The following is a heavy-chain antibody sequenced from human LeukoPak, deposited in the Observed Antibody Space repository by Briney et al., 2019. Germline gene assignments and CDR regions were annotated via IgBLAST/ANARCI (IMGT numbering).Heavy chain of an antibody. Sequence: PGGSLRLSCAASGFTFSSYSMNWVRQAPGKGLVWVSRINSDGINTSYADSVKGRFIISRDNAKNSLYLQMNSLRAEDTAVYYCARDHDFWSGYYYYYMDVWGKGTTVTVSS. CDR3: ARDHDFWSGYYYYYMDV. D-gene: IGHD3-3*01. V-gene: IGHV3-74*01. CDR2: INSDGINT. CDR1: GFTFSSYS. J-gene: IGHJ6*03.